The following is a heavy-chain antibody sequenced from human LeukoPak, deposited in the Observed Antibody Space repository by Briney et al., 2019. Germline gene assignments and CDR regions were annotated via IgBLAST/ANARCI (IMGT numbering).Heavy chain of an antibody. CDR3: AKARYSSSQGFHAFDI. J-gene: IGHJ3*02. V-gene: IGHV3-23*01. CDR1: GFTFSSYA. CDR2: ISGSGGST. D-gene: IGHD6-13*01. Sequence: GRSLRLSCAASGFTFSSYAMSWVRQAPGKGLEWVSAISGSGGSTYYADSVKGRFTISRDNSKNTLYLQMNSLRAEDTAVYYCAKARYSSSQGFHAFDIWGQGTMVTVSS.